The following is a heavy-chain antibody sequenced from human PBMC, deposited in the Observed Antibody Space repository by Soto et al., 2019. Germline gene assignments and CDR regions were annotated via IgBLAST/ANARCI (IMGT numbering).Heavy chain of an antibody. V-gene: IGHV4-61*01. CDR3: ARLLWFGESPFDY. Sequence: SETLSLTCTVSGGSVSSGSYYWSWIRQPPGKGLEWIGYIYYSGSTNYNPSLKSRVTISVDTSKNQFSLKLSSVTAADTAVYYCARLLWFGESPFDYWGQGTLVTVS. D-gene: IGHD3-10*01. CDR1: GGSVSSGSYY. CDR2: IYYSGST. J-gene: IGHJ4*02.